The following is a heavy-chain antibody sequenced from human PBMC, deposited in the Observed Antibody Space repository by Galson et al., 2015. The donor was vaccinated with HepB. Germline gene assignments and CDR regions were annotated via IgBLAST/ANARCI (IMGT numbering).Heavy chain of an antibody. CDR3: ARAGDCSSTSCYQATYYYYMDV. CDR1: GGTFSSYA. CDR2: IIPIFGTA. J-gene: IGHJ6*03. Sequence: SVKVSCKASGGTFSSYAISWVRQAPGRGLEWMGGIIPIFGTANYAQKFQGRVTITADESTSTAYMELRSLRSEETAVYYCARAGDCSSTSCYQATYYYYMDVWGKGTTVTVSS. D-gene: IGHD2-2*01. V-gene: IGHV1-69*13.